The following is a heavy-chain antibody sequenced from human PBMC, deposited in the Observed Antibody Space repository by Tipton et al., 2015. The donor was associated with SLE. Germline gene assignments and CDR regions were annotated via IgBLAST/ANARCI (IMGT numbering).Heavy chain of an antibody. V-gene: IGHV4-59*11. Sequence: LRLSCTVSGGSISSHYWSWIRQAPGKGLEWIGYISNSETTNYNLSLKSRVTISVDTSKNQFSLKLRSVTAADTAVYYCAGAWQGYCSGGTCYVLDYWGQGTLVTVSS. CDR3: AGAWQGYCSGGTCYVLDY. CDR1: GGSISSHY. D-gene: IGHD2-15*01. J-gene: IGHJ4*02. CDR2: ISNSETT.